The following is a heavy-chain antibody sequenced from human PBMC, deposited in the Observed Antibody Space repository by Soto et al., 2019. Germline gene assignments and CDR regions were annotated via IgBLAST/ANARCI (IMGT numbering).Heavy chain of an antibody. J-gene: IGHJ4*02. CDR3: SRFDHGGPWELREGPDC. V-gene: IGHV1-18*04. D-gene: IGHD1-26*01. CDR2: ISAYNGNT. Sequence: QVQLVQSGAEVKKPGASVKVSCKASGYTFTSYGISCVRQAPGQGLEWMGWISAYNGNTNYAQKLQGRVTMTTDTATSTAYMELRSLRSDYTALYYCSRFDHGGPWELREGPDCWGQGTLVTVSS. CDR1: GYTFTSYG.